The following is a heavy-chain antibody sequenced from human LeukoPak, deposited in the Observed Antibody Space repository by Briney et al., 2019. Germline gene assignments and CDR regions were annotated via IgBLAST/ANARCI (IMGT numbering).Heavy chain of an antibody. CDR1: GGYISSYY. Sequence: SETLAVTCTVSGGYISSYYWSWIRQPAGKGLAWIGRIYTSGSTNYPPSLKSPVTMSVDTSKNQFSLKLSSVTAADTAVYYCARGQLVLGYWGQGTLVTVSS. V-gene: IGHV4-4*07. CDR2: IYTSGST. D-gene: IGHD6-6*01. J-gene: IGHJ4*02. CDR3: ARGQLVLGY.